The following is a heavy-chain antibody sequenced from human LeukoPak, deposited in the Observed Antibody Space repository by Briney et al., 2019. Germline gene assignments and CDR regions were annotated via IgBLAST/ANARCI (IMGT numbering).Heavy chain of an antibody. J-gene: IGHJ6*04. D-gene: IGHD3-10*01. CDR2: ISSSSSYI. CDR3: ARDPYGSGSYSFSYYYYYYGMDV. Sequence: GGSLRLSCAASGFTFSSYSMNWVRQAPGKGLEWVSSISSSSSYIYYADSVKGRFTIPRDNAKNSLYLQMNSLRAEDTAVYYCARDPYGSGSYSFSYYYYYYGMDVWGKGTTVTVSS. CDR1: GFTFSSYS. V-gene: IGHV3-21*01.